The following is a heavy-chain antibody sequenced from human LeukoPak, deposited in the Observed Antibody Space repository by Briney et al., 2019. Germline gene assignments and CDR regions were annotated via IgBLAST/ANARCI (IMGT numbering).Heavy chain of an antibody. CDR3: ARGRDGYRVFDY. CDR1: GYTFTSYA. J-gene: IGHJ4*02. CDR2: INAGNGNT. V-gene: IGHV1-3*01. Sequence: GASVKVSCTASGYTFTSYAMHWVRQAPGQRLEWMGWINAGNGNTKYSQKFQGRVTITRDTSASTAYMELSSLRSEDTAVYYCARGRDGYRVFDYWGQGTLVTVSS. D-gene: IGHD5-24*01.